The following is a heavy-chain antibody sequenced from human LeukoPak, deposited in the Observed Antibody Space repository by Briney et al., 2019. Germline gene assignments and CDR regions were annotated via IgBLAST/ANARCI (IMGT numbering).Heavy chain of an antibody. J-gene: IGHJ3*02. CDR2: IYHSGST. D-gene: IGHD2-2*01. CDR1: GGSISSGGYY. V-gene: IGHV4-30-2*01. Sequence: SETLSLTCTVSGGSISSGGYYWSWIRQPPGKGLEWIGYIYHSGSTYYNPSLKSRVTISVDRSKNQFSLKLSSVTAADTAVYYCARPPFGVPAAHGAFDIWGQGTMVTVSS. CDR3: ARPPFGVPAAHGAFDI.